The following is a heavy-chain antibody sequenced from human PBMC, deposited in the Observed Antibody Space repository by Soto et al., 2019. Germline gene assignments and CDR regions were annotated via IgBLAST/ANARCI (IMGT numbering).Heavy chain of an antibody. J-gene: IGHJ6*03. CDR3: ARGYSSSVYYYYMDV. Sequence: GGSLRLSCAASGFTVSSNYMSWVRQAPGKGLEWVSVIYSGGSTYYADSVKGRFTISRDNSKNTLYLQMNSLRAEDTAVYYCARGYSSSVYYYYMDVWGKGTTVTVSS. V-gene: IGHV3-66*01. CDR1: GFTVSSNY. CDR2: IYSGGST. D-gene: IGHD6-6*01.